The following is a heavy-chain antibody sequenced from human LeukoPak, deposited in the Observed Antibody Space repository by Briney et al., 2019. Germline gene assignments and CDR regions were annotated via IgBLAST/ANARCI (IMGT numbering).Heavy chain of an antibody. CDR3: ARSGSHQAGDALDI. D-gene: IGHD1-26*01. Sequence: GGSLRLSCAASGFTFSSYSMTWVRQAPGKGLEWVSSISSSSSYIYYADSVKGRFTISRDNAKNSLYLQMNSLRAEDTAVYYCARSGSHQAGDALDIWGQGTMVTVSS. J-gene: IGHJ3*02. CDR1: GFTFSSYS. CDR2: ISSSSSYI. V-gene: IGHV3-21*01.